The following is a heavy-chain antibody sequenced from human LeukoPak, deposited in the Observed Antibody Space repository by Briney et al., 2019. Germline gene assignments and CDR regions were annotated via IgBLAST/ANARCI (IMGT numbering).Heavy chain of an antibody. CDR2: IYPGDSDT. CDR3: VRPVTMVRGVQPEDAFDI. J-gene: IGHJ3*02. Sequence: GESLKISCKGSGYSFTSYWIGWVRQMPGKGLEWMGIIYPGDSDTRYSPSFQGQVTISADKSISTAYLQWSSLKASDTAMYYCVRPVTMVRGVQPEDAFDIWGQGTMVTVSS. V-gene: IGHV5-51*01. CDR1: GYSFTSYW. D-gene: IGHD3-10*01.